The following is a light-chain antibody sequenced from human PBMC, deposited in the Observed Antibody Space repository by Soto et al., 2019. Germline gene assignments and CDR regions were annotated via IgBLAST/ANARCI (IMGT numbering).Light chain of an antibody. CDR3: ASYAGGNQV. V-gene: IGLV2-8*01. Sequence: QSVLTQPPSASGSPGQSVTISCTGTSSDIGGYNFVSWYQHHPGKAPKLMIYEFTKRPSGVPDRFSGSRSGNTAFLTVSGLLAEDEADFYCASYAGGNQVFGTGSKGTVL. CDR1: SSDIGGYNF. J-gene: IGLJ1*01. CDR2: EFT.